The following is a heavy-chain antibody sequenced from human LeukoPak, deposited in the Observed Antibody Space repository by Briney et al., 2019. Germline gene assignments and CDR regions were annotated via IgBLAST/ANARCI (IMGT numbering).Heavy chain of an antibody. V-gene: IGHV4-59*01. CDR3: ARNPPVAGISLGYNWFDP. J-gene: IGHJ5*02. CDR2: IYYSGST. D-gene: IGHD6-19*01. CDR1: GFTFSSYE. Sequence: SGGSLRLSCAASGFTFSSYEMNWVRQAPGKGLEWIGTIYYSGSTYYNPSLTSRVTISVDTSKNQFSLKLSSVTAADTAVYYCARNPPVAGISLGYNWFDPWGQGTLVTVSS.